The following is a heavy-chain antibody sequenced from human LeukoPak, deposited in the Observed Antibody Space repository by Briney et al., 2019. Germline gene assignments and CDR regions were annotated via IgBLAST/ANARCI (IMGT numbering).Heavy chain of an antibody. D-gene: IGHD4-23*01. Sequence: PGGSLRLSCAASGFTFDDYAMHWVRQAPGKGLEWVSGISWNSGSIGYADSVKGRFTISRDNAKNTLYLQMNSLRAEDTAVYYCASLRWYQDFDIWGQGTMVTVSS. CDR3: ASLRWYQDFDI. J-gene: IGHJ3*02. V-gene: IGHV3-9*01. CDR2: ISWNSGSI. CDR1: GFTFDDYA.